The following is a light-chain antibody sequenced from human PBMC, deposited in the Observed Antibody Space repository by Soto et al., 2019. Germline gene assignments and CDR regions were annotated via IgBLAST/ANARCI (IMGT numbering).Light chain of an antibody. Sequence: DIQMTQFPSTLSASVGDRITITCRASQSIGTTLAWYRQRPGKTPNLVIYKASSLESGVPSSFSGSGSGSDFTLTFSSLQPDDFATYFCLQYYTYPFTFGGGTKVEIK. CDR2: KAS. CDR3: LQYYTYPFT. CDR1: QSIGTT. V-gene: IGKV1-5*03. J-gene: IGKJ4*01.